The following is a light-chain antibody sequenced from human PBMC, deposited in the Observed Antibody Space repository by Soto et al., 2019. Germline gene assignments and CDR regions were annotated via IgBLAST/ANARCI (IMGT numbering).Light chain of an antibody. CDR3: QQYGGSPIT. CDR2: GAS. V-gene: IGKV3-20*01. CDR1: QSVSSSY. J-gene: IGKJ5*01. Sequence: EIVLTQSPGTLSLSPGERATLSCRASQSVSSSYLAWYQQKPGQAPRLLIYGASTRAIGIPDRFSGSGSGTDFTLTISRLEPEDFAVYYCQQYGGSPITFGQGTRLEIK.